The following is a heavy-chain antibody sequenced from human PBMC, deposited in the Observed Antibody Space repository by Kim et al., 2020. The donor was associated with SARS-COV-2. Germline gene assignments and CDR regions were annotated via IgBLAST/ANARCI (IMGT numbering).Heavy chain of an antibody. D-gene: IGHD3-10*01. Sequence: GGSLRLSCAASGFTFSSYAMHWVRQAPGKGLEWVAVISYDGSNKYYADSVKGRFTISRDNSKNTLYLQMNSLRAEDTAVYYCARVLHDYYYGSGSYWYFDLWGRGTLVTVSS. CDR3: ARVLHDYYYGSGSYWYFDL. V-gene: IGHV3-30*04. CDR1: GFTFSSYA. CDR2: ISYDGSNK. J-gene: IGHJ2*01.